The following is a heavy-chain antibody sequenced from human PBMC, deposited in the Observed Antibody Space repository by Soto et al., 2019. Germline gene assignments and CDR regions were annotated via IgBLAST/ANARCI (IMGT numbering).Heavy chain of an antibody. V-gene: IGHV4-30-4*01. CDR2: IYHSGGT. CDR1: GGSISSGDY. Sequence: PLSLTCTVSGGSISSGDYWSWVRQPPGKGLEWIGYIYHSGGTYYNPSLKSRVTMSVDTSQNQFSLKLSSVSAADTAVYYCARTKYYYDSTAYIFDYWGQGALVTVSS. CDR3: ARTKYYYDSTAYIFDY. D-gene: IGHD3-22*01. J-gene: IGHJ4*02.